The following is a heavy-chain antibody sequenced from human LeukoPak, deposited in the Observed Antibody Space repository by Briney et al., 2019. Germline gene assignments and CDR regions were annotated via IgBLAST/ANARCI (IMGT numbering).Heavy chain of an antibody. J-gene: IGHJ3*02. Sequence: GGSLRLSCAASGLTVISNYMNWVRQAPGKGLEWVSVIYSNGDTYYADSVKGRFTISRDNAKNTLYLQMNSLRAEDTAVYYCASLFLCYGCSSSSHNFNIWGQGTMVTVSS. V-gene: IGHV3-53*01. CDR3: ASLFLCYGCSSSSHNFNI. D-gene: IGHD6-6*01. CDR2: IYSNGDT. CDR1: GLTVISNY.